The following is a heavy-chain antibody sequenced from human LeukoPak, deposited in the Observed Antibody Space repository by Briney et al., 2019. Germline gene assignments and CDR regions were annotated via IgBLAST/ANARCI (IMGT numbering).Heavy chain of an antibody. CDR3: ARDKERAVAPYYYYYYGMDV. J-gene: IGHJ6*02. CDR1: GFTFSSYG. D-gene: IGHD6-19*01. V-gene: IGHV3-33*01. CDR2: IWYDGSNK. Sequence: GGSLRLSCAASGFTFSSYGMHWVRQAPGKGLEWVAVIWYDGSNKYYADSVKGRFTISRDNSKNTLYLQMNSLRAEDTAVYYCARDKERAVAPYYYYYYGMDVWGQGTTVTVSS.